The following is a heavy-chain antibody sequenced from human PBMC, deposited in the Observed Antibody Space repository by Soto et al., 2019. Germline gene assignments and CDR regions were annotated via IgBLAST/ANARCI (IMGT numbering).Heavy chain of an antibody. V-gene: IGHV1-69*01. D-gene: IGHD1-1*01. Sequence: QVQLVQSGAEVKKPGSSVRVSCKASGGTLNSYTISWVRQAPGQGLEWMGGIIPVFGTTDYAQKLQGRVTITADQSTGTAYLDLCSLSSEDAAIYYCSISNSCGRGDFWGQGTLVTVSS. J-gene: IGHJ4*02. CDR3: SISNSCGRGDF. CDR1: GGTLNSYT. CDR2: IIPVFGTT.